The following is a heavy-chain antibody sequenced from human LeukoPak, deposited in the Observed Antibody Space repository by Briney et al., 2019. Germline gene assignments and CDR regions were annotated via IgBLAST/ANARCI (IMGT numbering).Heavy chain of an antibody. J-gene: IGHJ4*02. D-gene: IGHD3-10*01. CDR3: AKDLLEAGGSGSYYSFDY. V-gene: IGHV3-30*04. CDR1: GFTFSRNA. Sequence: GGSLRLSCAASGFTFSRNAIHWVRQAPGKGLEWVTVISYDGSNKYYADSEKGRFTISRDNSKNTLYLQMNSLRAEDTAVDYCAKDLLEAGGSGSYYSFDYWGQGTLVTVSS. CDR2: ISYDGSNK.